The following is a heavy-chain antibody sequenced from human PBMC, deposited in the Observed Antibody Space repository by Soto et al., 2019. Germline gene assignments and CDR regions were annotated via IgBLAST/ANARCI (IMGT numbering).Heavy chain of an antibody. V-gene: IGHV1-46*01. D-gene: IGHD6-13*01. CDR1: GYTFTSYY. Sequence: VASVKVSCKASGYTFTSYYMHWVRQAPGQGLEWMGIINPSGGSTSYAQKFQGRVTMTRDTSTSTVYMELSSLRSEDTAVYYCARDVSSYSSSPATFNWFDPWGQGTLVTVSS. CDR2: INPSGGST. CDR3: ARDVSSYSSSPATFNWFDP. J-gene: IGHJ5*02.